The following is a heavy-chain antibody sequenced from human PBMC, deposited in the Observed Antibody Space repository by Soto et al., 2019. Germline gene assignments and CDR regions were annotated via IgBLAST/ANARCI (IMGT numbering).Heavy chain of an antibody. J-gene: IGHJ6*03. CDR3: ASLHTPYYYKDV. Sequence: ASVKVSCKASGYTFTSYGISWVRQAPGQGLEWMGWISAYNGNTDYAQKLQGRVTMTTDTSTSTAYMELRSLRSDDTAVYYCASLHTPYYYKDVWGKGTTVTVSS. V-gene: IGHV1-18*01. D-gene: IGHD4-4*01. CDR2: ISAYNGNT. CDR1: GYTFTSYG.